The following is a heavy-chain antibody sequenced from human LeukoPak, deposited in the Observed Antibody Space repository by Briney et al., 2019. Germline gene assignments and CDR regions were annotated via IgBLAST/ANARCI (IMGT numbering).Heavy chain of an antibody. J-gene: IGHJ6*03. CDR2: IYYSGST. D-gene: IGHD3-10*01. V-gene: IGHV4-59*01. CDR1: GGSISSYY. Sequence: PSGTLSLTCTVSGGSISSYYWSWIRQPPGKGLEWIGYIYYSGSTNYNPSLKSRVTISVDTSKNQFSLKLSSVTAADTAVYYCARVVVEQYGSGSYYNTYYYYYMDVWGKGTTVTISS. CDR3: ARVVVEQYGSGSYYNTYYYYYMDV.